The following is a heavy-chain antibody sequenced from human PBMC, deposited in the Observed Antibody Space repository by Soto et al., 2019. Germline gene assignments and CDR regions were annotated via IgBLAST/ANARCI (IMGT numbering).Heavy chain of an antibody. CDR2: TYYRSKWYY. CDR3: ARGEQYSGRIFDY. CDR1: GDSVSSDSAG. J-gene: IGHJ4*01. Sequence: LSLTCAITGDSVSSDSAGWSWVRQSPSRGLEWLERTYYRSKWYYEYAVSVRGRITINPDTSRNQYSLQLNSVTPEDTAVYFCARGEQYSGRIFDYWGQGTLVTVPQ. V-gene: IGHV6-1*01. D-gene: IGHD1-26*01.